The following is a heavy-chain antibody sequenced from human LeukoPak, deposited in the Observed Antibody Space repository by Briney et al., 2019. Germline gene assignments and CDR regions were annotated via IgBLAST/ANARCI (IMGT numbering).Heavy chain of an antibody. D-gene: IGHD2-15*01. CDR1: GFTFRSYG. CDR3: AKAPVFGGVVAKYYFDY. J-gene: IGHJ4*02. V-gene: IGHV3-33*06. Sequence: GGSLRLSCAASGFTFRSYGMHWVRQAPGQGLEWVAVIWYGGNTKYYADSVKGRFTISRDNSKNTLYLQMDSLRAEDTAVYYCAKAPVFGGVVAKYYFDYWGQGTLVTVSS. CDR2: IWYGGNTK.